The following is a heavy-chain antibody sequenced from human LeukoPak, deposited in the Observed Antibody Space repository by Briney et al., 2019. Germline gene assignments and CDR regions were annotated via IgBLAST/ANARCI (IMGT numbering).Heavy chain of an antibody. D-gene: IGHD1-1*01. CDR2: ITNTGGTT. V-gene: IGHV3-23*01. CDR3: VKSTQNFDC. CDR1: GFTISTYG. Sequence: GGSLRLSCAASGFTISTYGMNWVRQAPGEGLEWVSAITNTGGTTYYADSVKGRFTISRDNSKNTLFLQMNSLRAEDTAVYYCVKSTQNFDCWGQGTLVTVSS. J-gene: IGHJ4*02.